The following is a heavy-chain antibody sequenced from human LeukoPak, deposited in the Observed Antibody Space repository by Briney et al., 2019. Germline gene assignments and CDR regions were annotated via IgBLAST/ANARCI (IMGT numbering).Heavy chain of an antibody. J-gene: IGHJ3*02. CDR2: INPSGGST. CDR3: AREADSSGYSYAFDI. Sequence: ASVKVSCKASGYTFTSYYMHWVRQAPGQGLEWMGIINPSGGSTSYAQKFQGRVTITADKSTSTAYMELSSLRSEDTAVYYCAREADSSGYSYAFDIWGQGTMVTVSS. D-gene: IGHD3-22*01. CDR1: GYTFTSYY. V-gene: IGHV1-46*01.